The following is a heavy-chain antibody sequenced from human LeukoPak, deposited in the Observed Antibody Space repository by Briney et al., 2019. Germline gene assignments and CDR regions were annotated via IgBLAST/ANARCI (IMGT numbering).Heavy chain of an antibody. D-gene: IGHD1-26*01. J-gene: IGHJ3*02. CDR2: IYYSGST. CDR3: ARDHDSGSYYYAFDI. V-gene: IGHV4-39*07. CDR1: GGSISSSSYY. Sequence: SSETLSLTCTGSGGSISSSSYYWGWIRQPPGKGLEWIGSIYYSGSTYYNPSLKSRVTISVDTSKNQFSLKLSSVTAADTAVYYCARDHDSGSYYYAFDIWGQGTMVTVSS.